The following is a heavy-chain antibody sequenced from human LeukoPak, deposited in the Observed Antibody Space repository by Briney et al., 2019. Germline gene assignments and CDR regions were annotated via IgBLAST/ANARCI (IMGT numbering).Heavy chain of an antibody. CDR2: ISSSSSYI. CDR3: ARDGSDCSGGSCYHLVFDS. D-gene: IGHD2-15*01. Sequence: GGSLRLSCAASGFTFSSYSMNWVRQAPGKGLEWVSSISSSSSYIYYADSVKGRFTISRDNAKNSLYLQMNSLRAEDTAVYYCARDGSDCSGGSCYHLVFDSWGQGTLVTVSS. J-gene: IGHJ4*02. CDR1: GFTFSSYS. V-gene: IGHV3-21*01.